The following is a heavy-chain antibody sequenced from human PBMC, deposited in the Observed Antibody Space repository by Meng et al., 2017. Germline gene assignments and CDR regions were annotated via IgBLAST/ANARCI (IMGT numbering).Heavy chain of an antibody. Sequence: QVQLQQWGAVLLKPSETLSLTCAGDGGSFSGYYWSWIRQPPGKGLEWIGEINHSGSTNYNPSLKRRVTISVDTSKNQFSLKLSSVTAADTAVYYCARVGSFLRDYWGQGTLVTVSS. CDR2: INHSGST. J-gene: IGHJ4*02. CDR3: ARVGSFLRDY. V-gene: IGHV4-34*01. CDR1: GGSFSGYY. D-gene: IGHD2/OR15-2a*01.